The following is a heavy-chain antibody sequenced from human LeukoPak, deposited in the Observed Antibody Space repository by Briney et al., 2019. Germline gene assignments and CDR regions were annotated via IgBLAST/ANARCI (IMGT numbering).Heavy chain of an antibody. CDR1: GYTFTSYG. CDR2: ISAYNGNT. CDR3: ARVRYYDYVWGSYPYGMDV. V-gene: IGHV1-18*04. J-gene: IGHJ6*04. Sequence: GASVKVSCKASGYTFTSYGISWVRQAAGQGLDWMGWISAYNGNTNYAQKLQGRVTMTTDTSTSTAYMELRSLRSDDTAVYYCARVRYYDYVWGSYPYGMDVRGKGTTVTVSS. D-gene: IGHD3-16*02.